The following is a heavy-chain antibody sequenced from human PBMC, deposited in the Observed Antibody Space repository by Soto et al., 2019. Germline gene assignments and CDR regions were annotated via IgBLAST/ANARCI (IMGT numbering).Heavy chain of an antibody. CDR2: ISGGGNDA. CDR1: GFTFSSYA. Sequence: EVQLLESGGGLVQPGGSLVLSCAASGFTFSSYAMSLVRQAPGKGLEWVSSISGGGNDAYYADSVKGRVTISRDNSRNTLYLQMNSLRADDTAIFYCTRSLFLASTGIEPFDLWGQGTLVTVSS. D-gene: IGHD6-13*01. CDR3: TRSLFLASTGIEPFDL. J-gene: IGHJ4*02. V-gene: IGHV3-23*01.